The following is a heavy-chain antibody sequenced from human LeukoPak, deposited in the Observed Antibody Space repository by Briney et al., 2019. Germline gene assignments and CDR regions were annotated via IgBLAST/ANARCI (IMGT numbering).Heavy chain of an antibody. CDR3: ARPGGVWFGESWDNWFDP. CDR2: IIPIFGTA. D-gene: IGHD3-10*01. V-gene: IGHV1-69*06. CDR1: GGTFSSYA. Sequence: SVKVSCKASGGTFSSYAISWVRQAPGQGHEWMGGIIPIFGTANYAQKFQGRVTITADKSTSTAYMELSSLRSEDTAVYYCARPGGVWFGESWDNWFDPWGQGTLVTVSS. J-gene: IGHJ5*02.